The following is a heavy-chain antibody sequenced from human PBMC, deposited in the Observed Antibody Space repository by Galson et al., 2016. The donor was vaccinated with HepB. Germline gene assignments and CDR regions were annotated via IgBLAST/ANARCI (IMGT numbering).Heavy chain of an antibody. V-gene: IGHV4-4*02. CDR3: AKKGPAHHGGWYFGL. J-gene: IGHJ2*01. Sequence: SETLSLTCAVSGGSVSSDTWWSWVRQPPGKGLEWIGEVYHSGSTHYNPALKTRIIISVDSSKNEVSLKMTSVTAADTAVYYCAKKGPAHHGGWYFGLWGQGTLVTVSS. CDR1: GGSVSSDTW. CDR2: VYHSGST. D-gene: IGHD1-14*01.